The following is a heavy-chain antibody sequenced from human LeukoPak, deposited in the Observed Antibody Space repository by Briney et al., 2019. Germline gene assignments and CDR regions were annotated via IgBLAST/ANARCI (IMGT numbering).Heavy chain of an antibody. J-gene: IGHJ6*03. CDR1: GGSISSKTYN. Sequence: PSETLSLTCSISGGSISSKTYNWGWIRQPPGKGLEWIGSTYYTGSTNYNPSLKSRVTISVDTSKNQFSLKLSSVTAADTAVYYCATTIHGDYYYYYYMDVWGKGTTVTISS. V-gene: IGHV4-39*07. D-gene: IGHD4-17*01. CDR3: ATTIHGDYYYYYYMDV. CDR2: TYYTGST.